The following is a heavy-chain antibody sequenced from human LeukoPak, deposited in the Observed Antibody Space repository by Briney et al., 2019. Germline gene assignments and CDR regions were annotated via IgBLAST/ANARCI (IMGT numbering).Heavy chain of an antibody. Sequence: SSVKVSCKASGGTFSSYAISWVRQAPGQGLEWMGGIIPIFGTANYAQKFQGRVTITADESTSTAYMELSSLRSEDTAVYYCARDTDSRPNWFDPWGQGTLVTVSS. D-gene: IGHD6-13*01. CDR2: IIPIFGTA. CDR3: ARDTDSRPNWFDP. J-gene: IGHJ5*02. CDR1: GGTFSSYA. V-gene: IGHV1-69*01.